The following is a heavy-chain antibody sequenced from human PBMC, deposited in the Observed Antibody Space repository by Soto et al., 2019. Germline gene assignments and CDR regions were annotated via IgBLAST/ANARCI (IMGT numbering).Heavy chain of an antibody. D-gene: IGHD3-3*01. CDR3: AKVGDYDFWSGYYHNLFDY. J-gene: IGHJ4*02. CDR1: GCTFISYA. Sequence: GGSLRLSCAASGCTFISYAMSWVRQAPGKGLEWVSAISGSGGSTYYADSVKGRFTISRDNSKNTLYLQMNSLRAEDTAVYYCAKVGDYDFWSGYYHNLFDYWGQGTLVTVSS. CDR2: ISGSGGST. V-gene: IGHV3-23*01.